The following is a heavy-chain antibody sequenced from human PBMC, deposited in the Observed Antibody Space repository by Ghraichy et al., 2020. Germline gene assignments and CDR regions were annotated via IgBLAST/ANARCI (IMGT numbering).Heavy chain of an antibody. Sequence: ASVKVSCKASGYTVTSYGISWVRQAPGQGLEWMGWISAYNGNTNYAQKLQGRVTMTTDTSTSTAYMELRSLRSDDTAVYYCARTRITIFGVGIEDDYWGQGTLFTVSS. CDR3: ARTRITIFGVGIEDDY. CDR1: GYTVTSYG. J-gene: IGHJ4*02. V-gene: IGHV1-18*04. D-gene: IGHD3-3*01. CDR2: ISAYNGNT.